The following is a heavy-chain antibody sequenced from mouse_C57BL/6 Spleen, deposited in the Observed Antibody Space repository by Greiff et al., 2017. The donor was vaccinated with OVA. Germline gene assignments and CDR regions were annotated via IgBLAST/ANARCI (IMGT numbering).Heavy chain of an antibody. J-gene: IGHJ1*03. Sequence: EVKLVESGGGLVKPGGSLKLSCAASGFTFSSYAMSWVRQTPEKRLEWVATISDGGSYTYYPDNVKGRFTISRDNAKNNLYLQMSHLKSEDTAMYYCARDEFYYGSSGYFDVWGTGATVTVSS. CDR3: ARDEFYYGSSGYFDV. CDR1: GFTFSSYA. D-gene: IGHD1-1*01. CDR2: ISDGGSYT. V-gene: IGHV5-4*01.